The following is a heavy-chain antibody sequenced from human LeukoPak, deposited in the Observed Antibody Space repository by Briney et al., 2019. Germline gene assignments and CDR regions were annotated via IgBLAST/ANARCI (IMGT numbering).Heavy chain of an antibody. CDR2: ISSSSSYI. D-gene: IGHD5-24*01. J-gene: IGHJ4*02. CDR1: GFTFSSYS. V-gene: IGHV3-21*01. Sequence: PGGSLRLSCAASGFTFSSYSMNWVRQAPGKGLEWVSSISSSSSYICYADSVKGRFTISRDNAKNSLYLQMNSLRAEDTAVYYCARDARTNGYTSLDCWGQGTLVTVSS. CDR3: ARDARTNGYTSLDC.